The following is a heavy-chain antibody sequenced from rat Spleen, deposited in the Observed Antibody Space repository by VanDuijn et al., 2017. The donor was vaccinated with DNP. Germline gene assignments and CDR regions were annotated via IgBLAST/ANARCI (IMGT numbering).Heavy chain of an antibody. D-gene: IGHD1-11*01. Sequence: EVQLVESGGDLVQPGRSLKLSCVAFGFTFNNYWMTWIRQVPGTGLEWVASISSSGGITYHPDSGKGRFTISRDNAKTTLYLLMDSLRSEDTATYYCARHAGLRRIFYFDYWGQGVMVTVSA. CDR3: ARHAGLRRIFYFDY. J-gene: IGHJ2*01. V-gene: IGHV5-31*01. CDR2: ISSSGGIT. CDR1: GFTFNNYW.